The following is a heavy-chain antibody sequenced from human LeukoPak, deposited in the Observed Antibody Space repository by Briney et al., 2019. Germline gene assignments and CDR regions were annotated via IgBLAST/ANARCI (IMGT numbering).Heavy chain of an antibody. V-gene: IGHV4-39*01. CDR3: ARQAYYYDSSGYYYHFDY. J-gene: IGHJ4*02. CDR2: ISYSGTI. D-gene: IGHD3-22*01. CDR1: GGPVSSGSYY. Sequence: ASETLSLTCTVSGGPVSSGSYYWSWIRQPPGKGLEWIGSISYSGTIYFKPSLNSRVTISVDTSKNQFSLNLSSVTAADTAVYYCARQAYYYDSSGYYYHFDYWGQGILVTVSS.